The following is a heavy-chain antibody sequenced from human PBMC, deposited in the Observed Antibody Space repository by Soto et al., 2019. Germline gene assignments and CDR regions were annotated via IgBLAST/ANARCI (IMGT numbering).Heavy chain of an antibody. V-gene: IGHV5-10-1*01. CDR2: IDPSDSYT. CDR3: ARPRGDPHLVYGMDV. Sequence: GESLKISCKGSGYSFTSYWISWVRQIPWKGLEWMGRIDPSDSYTNYSPSFQGHVTISADKSISTAYLQWSSLKASDTAMYYCARPRGDPHLVYGMDVWGQGTTVTVSS. J-gene: IGHJ6*02. CDR1: GYSFTSYW. D-gene: IGHD6-6*01.